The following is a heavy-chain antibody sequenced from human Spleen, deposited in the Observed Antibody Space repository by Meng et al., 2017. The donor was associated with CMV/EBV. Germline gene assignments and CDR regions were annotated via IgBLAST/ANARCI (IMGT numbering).Heavy chain of an antibody. CDR3: ASEGYCSSTSCPSVSWFDP. V-gene: IGHV3-11*04. D-gene: IGHD2-2*01. Sequence: GGSLRLSCAASGFTFSDYYMSWIRQAPGKGLEWVSYISSSGSTIYYADSVKGRFTISRDNAKNSLYLQMNSLRAEDTAVYYCASEGYCSSTSCPSVSWFDPWGQGTLVTVSS. J-gene: IGHJ5*02. CDR1: GFTFSDYY. CDR2: ISSSGSTI.